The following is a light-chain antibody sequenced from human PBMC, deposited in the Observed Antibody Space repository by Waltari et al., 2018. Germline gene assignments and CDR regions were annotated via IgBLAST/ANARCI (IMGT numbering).Light chain of an antibody. Sequence: QLVLTQSPSASASLGASVKFTCTLSSGHSSYAIAWHQQQPEKGPRYLMELNSDGSHSKVDGIPYRFSGSRSGAERYLTISSRQSEDEADYYCQTWGTGVFGGGTKLTVL. V-gene: IGLV4-69*01. CDR3: QTWGTGV. CDR1: SGHSSYA. J-gene: IGLJ2*01. CDR2: LNSDGSH.